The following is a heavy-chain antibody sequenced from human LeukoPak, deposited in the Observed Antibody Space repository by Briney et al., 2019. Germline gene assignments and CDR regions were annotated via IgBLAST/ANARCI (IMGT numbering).Heavy chain of an antibody. Sequence: GGSLRLSCAASGFTFSSYGMHWVRQAPGKGLEWVAVISYDGSNKYYADSVKGRFTISRDNSKNTLDLQMNSLRGEDTAVYYCAKENFYRVVMAKYGMDVWGQGTTVTVSS. D-gene: IGHD3-22*01. J-gene: IGHJ6*02. CDR1: GFTFSSYG. CDR2: ISYDGSNK. CDR3: AKENFYRVVMAKYGMDV. V-gene: IGHV3-30*18.